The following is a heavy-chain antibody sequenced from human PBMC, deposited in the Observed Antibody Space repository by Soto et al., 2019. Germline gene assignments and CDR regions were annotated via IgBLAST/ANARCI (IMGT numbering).Heavy chain of an antibody. J-gene: IGHJ6*02. Sequence: QVQLVQSGAEVKNPGASVKVSCKTSGYVFTSYGIGWARQAPGQGLEWMGWINTYNVNTNYAQNLQGRVTLTTDTSTSTAYRELRSLRSNDTAIYYCVLVDVYVTTSPQDVWGQGNTVNVSS. CDR3: VLVDVYVTTSPQDV. CDR1: GYVFTSYG. V-gene: IGHV1-18*01. CDR2: INTYNVNT. D-gene: IGHD3-16*01.